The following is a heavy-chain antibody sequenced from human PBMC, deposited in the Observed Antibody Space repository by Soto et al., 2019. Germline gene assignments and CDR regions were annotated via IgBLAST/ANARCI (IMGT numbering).Heavy chain of an antibody. D-gene: IGHD6-13*01. V-gene: IGHV4-31*03. J-gene: IGHJ6*02. CDR1: GGSISSGGYY. CDR2: IYYSGST. Sequence: PSETLSLTCTVSGGSISSGGYYWSWIRQHPGKGLEWIGYIYYSGSTYYNPSLKSRVTISVDTSKNQFSLKLSSVTAADTAVYYCARGGQQLDPWYYYGMDVWGQGTTVTVSS. CDR3: ARGGQQLDPWYYYGMDV.